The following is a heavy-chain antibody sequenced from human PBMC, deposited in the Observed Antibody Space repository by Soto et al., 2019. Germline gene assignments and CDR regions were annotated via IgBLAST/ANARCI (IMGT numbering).Heavy chain of an antibody. CDR1: GYRFTSYW. Sequence: GESLKISCKASGYRFTSYWIALVRQMPGKGLEWMGIIFLDDSDTTYSPSFQGQVTISVDKSTDTAYLQWTSLKASDTAMYYCARPETGDYGSFDIWGRGTLVTVSS. CDR3: ARPETGDYGSFDI. D-gene: IGHD4-17*01. J-gene: IGHJ3*02. CDR2: IFLDDSDT. V-gene: IGHV5-51*01.